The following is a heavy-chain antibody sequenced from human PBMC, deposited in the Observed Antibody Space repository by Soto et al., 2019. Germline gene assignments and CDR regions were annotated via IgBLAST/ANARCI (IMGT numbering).Heavy chain of an antibody. V-gene: IGHV1-69*06. D-gene: IGHD3-10*01. CDR3: ERRVYGSGNYYTGPTAFDS. CDR2: TIPVFNTA. Sequence: QVQLEQSGAEVKKPGSSVKVSCKASGGTLSDHGVAWLRQAPGQGLEWMGGTIPVFNTAKYAQKFQGRVTVTADKFTNIAYMELSSLRSEDTGFYFCERRVYGSGNYYTGPTAFDSWGQGTMVIVSS. J-gene: IGHJ3*02. CDR1: GGTLSDHG.